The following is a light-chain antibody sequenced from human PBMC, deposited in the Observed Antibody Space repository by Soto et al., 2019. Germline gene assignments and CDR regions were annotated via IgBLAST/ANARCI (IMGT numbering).Light chain of an antibody. V-gene: IGLV2-23*02. CDR2: NVN. CDR1: SSDVGTYNY. Sequence: QSALIQPPSVSGSPGQSITISCTGTSSDVGTYNYVSWYQQHPGTVPKPMIYNVNTQPSGVSYRFSGSKSGNTASLTISGLQAEDEADYYCCSYSYTGTYVFGTGTQLTVL. J-gene: IGLJ1*01. CDR3: CSYSYTGTYV.